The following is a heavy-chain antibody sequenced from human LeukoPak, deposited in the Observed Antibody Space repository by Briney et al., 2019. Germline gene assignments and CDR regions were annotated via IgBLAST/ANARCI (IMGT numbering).Heavy chain of an antibody. CDR2: ISYDGSNK. J-gene: IGHJ6*02. CDR1: GFTFSSSG. Sequence: GGSLRLSCAASGFTFSSSGMHWVRQAPGKGLEWVAVISYDGSNKYYADSVKGRFTISRDNSKNTLYLQMNSLRAEDTAVYYCAKDRQIVVVTATRRGYYYGMDVWGQGTTVTVSS. D-gene: IGHD2-21*02. CDR3: AKDRQIVVVTATRRGYYYGMDV. V-gene: IGHV3-30*18.